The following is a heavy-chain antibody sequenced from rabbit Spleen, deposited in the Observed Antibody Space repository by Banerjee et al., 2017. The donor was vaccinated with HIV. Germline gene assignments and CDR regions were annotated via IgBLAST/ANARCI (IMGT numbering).Heavy chain of an antibody. J-gene: IGHJ4*01. V-gene: IGHV1S45*01. CDR1: GVSFSDKDV. Sequence: EQLEESGGGLVKPEGSLTLTCKASGVSFSDKDVMCWVRQAPGKGLEWIGCIYTGNAKTYYASWAKGRFTISKSSSTTVTLQMTSLTAADTATYFCARDAGSYDYIDGYFNLWGPGTLVTVS. CDR2: IYTGNAKT. CDR3: ARDAGSYDYIDGYFNL. D-gene: IGHD8-1*01.